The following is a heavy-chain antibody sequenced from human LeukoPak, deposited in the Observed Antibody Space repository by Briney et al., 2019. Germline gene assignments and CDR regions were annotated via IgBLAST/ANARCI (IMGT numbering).Heavy chain of an antibody. V-gene: IGHV3-7*04. D-gene: IGHD3-10*01. CDR1: GFTFNSYW. CDR2: MNQDGSEK. Sequence: GESLKISCAASGFTFNSYWMSWVRQAPGKGLEWVANMNQDGSEKYYVDSAKGRFTISRDNAKNSLYLQMNSLRAEDTAVYYCARGFFWGQGTLVTVSS. J-gene: IGHJ4*02. CDR3: ARGFF.